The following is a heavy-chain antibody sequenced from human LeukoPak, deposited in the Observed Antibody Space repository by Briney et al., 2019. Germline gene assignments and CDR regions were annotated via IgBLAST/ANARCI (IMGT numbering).Heavy chain of an antibody. CDR2: INTNTGNP. J-gene: IGHJ4*02. D-gene: IGHD3-10*01. V-gene: IGHV7-4-1*02. CDR3: ARDRTTMIRGIYPGDY. CDR1: GYTFTGYY. Sequence: ASVKVSCKASGYTFTGYYMHWVRQAPGQGLEWMGWINTNTGNPTYAQGFTGRFVFSLDTSVSTAYLQISSLKAEDTAVYYCARDRTTMIRGIYPGDYWGQGTLVTVSS.